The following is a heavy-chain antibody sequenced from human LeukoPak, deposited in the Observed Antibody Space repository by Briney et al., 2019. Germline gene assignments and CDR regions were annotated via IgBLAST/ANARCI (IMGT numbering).Heavy chain of an antibody. J-gene: IGHJ4*02. V-gene: IGHV1-2*02. Sequence: GASVKVSCKASGYTFTGYYMHWVRQAPGQGLEWMGWINPNSGGTKYAQKFQGRVTMTRDTSINTAYMDLRSLRSDDTAVYYCARGEIFGDYVPEGYWGQGTLVTVFS. D-gene: IGHD2-21*02. CDR2: INPNSGGT. CDR1: GYTFTGYY. CDR3: ARGEIFGDYVPEGY.